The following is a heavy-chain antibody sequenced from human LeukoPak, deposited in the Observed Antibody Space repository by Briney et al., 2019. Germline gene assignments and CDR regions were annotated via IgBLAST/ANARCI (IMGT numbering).Heavy chain of an antibody. Sequence: PGGSLRLSCAASGFTFSSYAMSWVRQAPGKGLEWVSAISGSGGSTYYADSVKGRFTISRDNSKNTLCLQMNSLRAEDTAVYYCAKDCDTMVRGEWVYWGQGTLVTVSS. CDR3: AKDCDTMVRGEWVY. CDR2: ISGSGGST. J-gene: IGHJ4*02. D-gene: IGHD3-10*01. CDR1: GFTFSSYA. V-gene: IGHV3-23*01.